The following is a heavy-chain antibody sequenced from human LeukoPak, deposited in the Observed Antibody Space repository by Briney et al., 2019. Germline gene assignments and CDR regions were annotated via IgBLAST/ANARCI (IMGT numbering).Heavy chain of an antibody. D-gene: IGHD2-15*01. CDR1: GGSISSSSYY. J-gene: IGHJ4*02. V-gene: IGHV4-39*01. CDR2: IYYSGST. Sequence: PSETLSLTCTVSGGSISSSSYYWGWIRQPPGKGLEWIGSIYYSGSTYYNPSLKSRVTISVDTSKNQFSLKLSSVTAADTAVYYCARVCGSCYFRGEDYWGQGTLVTVSS. CDR3: ARVCGSCYFRGEDY.